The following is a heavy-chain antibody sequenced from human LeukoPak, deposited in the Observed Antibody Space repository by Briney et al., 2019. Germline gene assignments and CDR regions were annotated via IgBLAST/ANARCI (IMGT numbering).Heavy chain of an antibody. Sequence: SETLSLTCTVSGGSISSNYWSWIRQPPGRGLEWIGYIYYSGSTNYNPSLKSRVTISVDTSKDQFSLRLSSVTAADTAMYYCATGGSYGPLFDFWGQGTLVTVSS. CDR3: ATGGSYGPLFDF. CDR2: IYYSGST. D-gene: IGHD1-26*01. J-gene: IGHJ4*02. V-gene: IGHV4-59*01. CDR1: GGSISSNY.